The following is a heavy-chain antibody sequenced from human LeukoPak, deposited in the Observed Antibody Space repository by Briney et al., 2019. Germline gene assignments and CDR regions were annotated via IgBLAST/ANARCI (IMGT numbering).Heavy chain of an antibody. CDR3: ARGVEPLAANTLAY. V-gene: IGHV3-53*01. Sequence: GGSLRLSCAVSGFTVITNDMTWVRQAPGKGLEWVSVLYRDGNTKYSDSVQGRFTISRDNSKNTLYLEMNSLSPDDTAVYYCARGVEPLAANTLAYWGQGTLVTVSS. CDR2: LYRDGNT. D-gene: IGHD1-14*01. J-gene: IGHJ4*02. CDR1: GFTVITND.